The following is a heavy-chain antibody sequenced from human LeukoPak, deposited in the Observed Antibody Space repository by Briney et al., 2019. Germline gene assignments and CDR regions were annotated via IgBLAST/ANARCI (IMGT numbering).Heavy chain of an antibody. J-gene: IGHJ4*02. Sequence: GESLKISCKGSGYSFTNYWIGWVRQMPGKGLEWMGIIYPGDSDTKYSPSFQGQVTISADKSLSTAYLQWSSLKASDTAMYYCARRSSGWYLDYWGQGTLVTVSS. CDR2: IYPGDSDT. CDR1: GYSFTNYW. V-gene: IGHV5-51*01. CDR3: ARRSSGWYLDY. D-gene: IGHD6-19*01.